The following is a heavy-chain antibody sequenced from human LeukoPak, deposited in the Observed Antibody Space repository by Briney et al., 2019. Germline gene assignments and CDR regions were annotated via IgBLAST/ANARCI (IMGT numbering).Heavy chain of an antibody. CDR3: ARPYKNWGFVF. Sequence: SETLSLTCTVSGGSINSGSYYWGWIRQPPGKGLEWIGTIYHSGSTYYNPSLKSRVIISVDTSKNQFSLKLNSVTAADTAVYYCARPYKNWGFVFWGQGTLVTVSP. J-gene: IGHJ4*02. V-gene: IGHV4-39*01. CDR1: GGSINSGSYY. D-gene: IGHD3-16*01. CDR2: IYHSGST.